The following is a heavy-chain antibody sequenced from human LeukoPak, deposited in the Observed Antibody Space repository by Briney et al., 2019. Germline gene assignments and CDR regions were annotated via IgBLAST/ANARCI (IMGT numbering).Heavy chain of an antibody. CDR3: ARAYDSSGYYRDWFDP. CDR1: GYTFTSYG. V-gene: IGHV1-18*01. J-gene: IGHJ5*02. CDR2: ISAYNGTT. Sequence: ASVKVSCKASGYTFTSYGISWVRQAPGQGLEWMGWISAYNGTTNYAQKLQGRVTMTTDTSTSTAYMELRSLRSDDTAVYYCARAYDSSGYYRDWFDPWGQGTLVTVSS. D-gene: IGHD3-22*01.